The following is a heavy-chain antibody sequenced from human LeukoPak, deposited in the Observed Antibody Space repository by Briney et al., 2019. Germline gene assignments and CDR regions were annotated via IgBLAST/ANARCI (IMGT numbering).Heavy chain of an antibody. CDR3: ARDFQCERNSCGNCFDP. CDR2: SSAYDRNA. CDR1: GYTFSSFG. D-gene: IGHD4-11*01. Sequence: ASVKVSCKGSGYTFSSFGISWVRQAPGQGLEWMGWSSAYDRNAYYAQSFQGRVTMTTDTSTSTAYMELRSLRSDDTAVYYCARDFQCERNSCGNCFDPWGQGTQVTVSS. J-gene: IGHJ5*02. V-gene: IGHV1-18*01.